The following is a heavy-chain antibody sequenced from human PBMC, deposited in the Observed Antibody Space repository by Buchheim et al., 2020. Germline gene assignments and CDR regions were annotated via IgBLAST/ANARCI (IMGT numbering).Heavy chain of an antibody. Sequence: EVQLVESGGGLVQPGGSLRLSCAASGFTFSDYWMSWVRQAPGKGLEWVANIKQDGSEKYYVDSVKGRFTISRDNAKYSLYLQMSSLRAEDTAVYYCAREGFRDCGMDVWGQGT. CDR2: IKQDGSEK. V-gene: IGHV3-7*04. CDR1: GFTFSDYW. CDR3: AREGFRDCGMDV. J-gene: IGHJ6*02.